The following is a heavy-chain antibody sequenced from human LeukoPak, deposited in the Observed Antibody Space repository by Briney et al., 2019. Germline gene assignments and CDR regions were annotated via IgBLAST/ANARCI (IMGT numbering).Heavy chain of an antibody. V-gene: IGHV3-43D*03. CDR3: AKDGSRVAVAGYYYYYMDV. Sequence: GGSLRLSCAASGFTFDDYAMHWVRQAPGKGLEWVSLISWDGGSTYYADSVKGRFTISRDNSKNSLYLQMNSLRAEDTALYYCAKDGSRVAVAGYYYYYMDVWGQGTTVTVSS. D-gene: IGHD6-19*01. J-gene: IGHJ6*03. CDR1: GFTFDDYA. CDR2: ISWDGGST.